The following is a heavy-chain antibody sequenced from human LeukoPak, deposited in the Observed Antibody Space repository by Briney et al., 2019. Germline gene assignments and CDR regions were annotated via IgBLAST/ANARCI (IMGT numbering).Heavy chain of an antibody. Sequence: ASVKVSCKASGYTFTDYYIHWVRQAPGQGLEWLGWVNPNIGATNYAQKFKGRVTVTRDTSVSTAYMELSRLTSDDTAVYYCARGYCSGTTCSPYNHMDVWGKGTPVAVSS. V-gene: IGHV1-2*02. CDR2: VNPNIGAT. CDR3: ARGYCSGTTCSPYNHMDV. CDR1: GYTFTDYY. D-gene: IGHD2-2*01. J-gene: IGHJ6*03.